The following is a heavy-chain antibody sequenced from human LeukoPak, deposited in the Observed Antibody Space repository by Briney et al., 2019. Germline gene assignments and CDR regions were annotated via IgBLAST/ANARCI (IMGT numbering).Heavy chain of an antibody. V-gene: IGHV1-2*02. CDR3: ARGNNRYSSSWYDY. D-gene: IGHD6-13*01. CDR2: INPNSGGT. Sequence: ASVKVSCKASGYTFTGYYMHWVRQAPGQGLEWMGWINPNSGGTNYAQKFQGRVTMTRDTPISTAYMELSRLRSDDTAVYYCARGNNRYSSSWYDYWGQGTLVTVSS. CDR1: GYTFTGYY. J-gene: IGHJ4*02.